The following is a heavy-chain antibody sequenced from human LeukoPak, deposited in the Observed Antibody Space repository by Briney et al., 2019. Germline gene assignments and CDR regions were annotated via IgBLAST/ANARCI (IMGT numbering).Heavy chain of an antibody. CDR2: IYTSGST. D-gene: IGHD3-16*02. CDR1: GGSISSGSYY. J-gene: IGHJ4*02. Sequence: PSETLSLTCTVSGGSISSGSYYWSWIRQPAGKGLEWIGRIYTSGSTNYNPSLKSRVTISVDTSKNQFSLKLSSVTAADTAVYYCARDGERGELSLYXDYWXXXTLXTVS. CDR3: ARDGERGELSLYXDY. V-gene: IGHV4-61*02.